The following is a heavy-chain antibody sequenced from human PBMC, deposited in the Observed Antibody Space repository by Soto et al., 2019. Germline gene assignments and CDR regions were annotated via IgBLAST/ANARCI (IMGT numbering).Heavy chain of an antibody. V-gene: IGHV5-51*01. CDR1: GYSFTSYW. CDR3: ATNSRATIFGNYYYYGMDV. J-gene: IGHJ6*02. CDR2: IYPGDSDT. Sequence: PGESLKISGKGSGYSFTSYWIGWVRQMPGKGLEWMGIIYPGDSDTRYSPSFQGQVTISADKSISTAYLQWSSLKASDTAMYYCATNSRATIFGNYYYYGMDVWGQGTTVTVSS. D-gene: IGHD3-3*01.